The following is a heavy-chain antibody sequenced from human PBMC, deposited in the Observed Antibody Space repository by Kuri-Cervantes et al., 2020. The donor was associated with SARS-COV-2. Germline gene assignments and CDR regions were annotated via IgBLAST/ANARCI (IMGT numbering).Heavy chain of an antibody. V-gene: IGHV3-13*04. Sequence: GGSLRLSCAASGFTFSSYDMHWVRQATGKGLEWVSAIGTAGDTYYPGSVKGRFTISRENAKNSLYLQMNSLRDEDTAVYYCARVTGTRSYYYYGMDVWGQGTTVTVSS. CDR1: GFTFSSYD. D-gene: IGHD1-7*01. J-gene: IGHJ6*02. CDR3: ARVTGTRSYYYYGMDV. CDR2: IGTAGDT.